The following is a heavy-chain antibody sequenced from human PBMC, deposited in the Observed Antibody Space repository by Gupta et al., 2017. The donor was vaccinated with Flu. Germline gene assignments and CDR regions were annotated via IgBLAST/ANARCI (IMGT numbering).Heavy chain of an antibody. D-gene: IGHD1-1*01. Sequence: MHWVRQAPGKGLVWVSHIDSDGSTTNYADSVKGRFTISRDNAKNTLYLQMNSLRAEDTAVYYCARGTGIQDYWGQGTLVTVSS. CDR3: ARGTGIQDY. V-gene: IGHV3-74*01. J-gene: IGHJ4*02. CDR2: IDSDGSTT.